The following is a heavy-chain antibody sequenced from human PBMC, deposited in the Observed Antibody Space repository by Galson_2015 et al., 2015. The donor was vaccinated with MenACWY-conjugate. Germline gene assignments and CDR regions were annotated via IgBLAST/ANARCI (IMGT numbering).Heavy chain of an antibody. CDR3: ARGVNLASMAGY. J-gene: IGHJ4*02. Sequence: LSLTCSVSGGSINSYYWSWIRQPPGKGLEWIGYMYYSGSANYNPSLKSRVTISVDTSKNQFSLTMTSVTAADTAVYYCARGVNLASMAGYWGQGTLVTVSS. CDR2: MYYSGSA. D-gene: IGHD3-3*02. CDR1: GGSINSYY. V-gene: IGHV4-59*01.